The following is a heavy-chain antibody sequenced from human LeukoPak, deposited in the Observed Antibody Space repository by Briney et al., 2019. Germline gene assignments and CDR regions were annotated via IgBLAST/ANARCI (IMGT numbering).Heavy chain of an antibody. J-gene: IGHJ3*02. Sequence: GGSLRLSCAASGFTVSTNYMSWIRQAPGKGLEWVSYISSSSSYTNYADPVKGRFTISRDNAKNSLYLQMNSLRAEDTAVYYCARDPEYAFDIWGQGTMVTVSS. CDR1: GFTVSTNY. V-gene: IGHV3-11*05. CDR2: ISSSSSYT. CDR3: ARDPEYAFDI.